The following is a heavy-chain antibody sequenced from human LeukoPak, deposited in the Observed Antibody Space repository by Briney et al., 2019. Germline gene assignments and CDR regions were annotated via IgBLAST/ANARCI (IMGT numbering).Heavy chain of an antibody. Sequence: PGGSLRLSCAASGFTFNAYWMHWVRQAPGKGLVWVSRINSDGFSIAYADSVKGRFTISRDNAKNTLYLHMNSLRAEDTAVYYCARFYEGSALDNWGQGTMVTVSS. J-gene: IGHJ3*02. D-gene: IGHD5/OR15-5a*01. V-gene: IGHV3-74*01. CDR3: ARFYEGSALDN. CDR2: INSDGFSI. CDR1: GFTFNAYW.